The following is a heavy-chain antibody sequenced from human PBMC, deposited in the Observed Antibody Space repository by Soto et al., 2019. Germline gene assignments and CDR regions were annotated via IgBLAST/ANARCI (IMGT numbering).Heavy chain of an antibody. CDR2: IYYSGST. CDR3: GRARGTRGMEV. J-gene: IGHJ6*02. Sequence: SETLSLTCTVSGGSISSGGYYWSWIRQHPGKGLEWIGYIYYSGSTYYNPSLKSRVTISVDTSKNQFSLKLSSVTAAATAVYYGGRARGTRGMEVWGQETTVTVSS. V-gene: IGHV4-31*03. D-gene: IGHD2-2*01. CDR1: GGSISSGGYY.